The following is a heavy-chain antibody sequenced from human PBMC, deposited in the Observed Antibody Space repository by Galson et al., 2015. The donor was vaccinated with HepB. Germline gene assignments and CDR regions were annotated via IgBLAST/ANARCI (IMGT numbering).Heavy chain of an antibody. CDR3: ARDSSSWYHYYGMDV. J-gene: IGHJ6*02. CDR2: IKQDGSEK. Sequence: SLRLSCAASGFTFSSYWMSWVRQAPGKGLEWVANIKQDGSEKYYVGSVKGRFTISRDNAKNSLYLQVNSLRAEDTAVYYCARDSSSWYHYYGMDVWGQGTTVTGSS. V-gene: IGHV3-7*03. CDR1: GFTFSSYW. D-gene: IGHD6-13*01.